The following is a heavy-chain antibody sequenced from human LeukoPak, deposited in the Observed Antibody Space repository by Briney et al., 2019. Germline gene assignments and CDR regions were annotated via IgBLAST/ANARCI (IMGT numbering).Heavy chain of an antibody. CDR1: GFTFSRHG. Sequence: GGSLRLSCAASGFTFSRHGMHWVRQAPGKGLEWVAFIRYDASDKYYADSVKGRFTISRDNSKNTLYLQMNSLRPEDTAVYYCVRVNGNYYFDFWGQGTLVTVSS. D-gene: IGHD1-7*01. J-gene: IGHJ4*02. CDR2: IRYDASDK. V-gene: IGHV3-30*02. CDR3: VRVNGNYYFDF.